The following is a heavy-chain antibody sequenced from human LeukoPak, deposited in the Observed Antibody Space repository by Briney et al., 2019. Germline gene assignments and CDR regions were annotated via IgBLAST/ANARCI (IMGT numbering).Heavy chain of an antibody. J-gene: IGHJ4*02. CDR2: IYYSGST. V-gene: IGHV4-39*07. Sequence: SETLSLTCTVSGGSISRSSYYWGWIRQPPGKGLEWIGSIYYSGSTYYNPSLKSRVTISVDTSKNQFSLKLSSVTAADTAVYYCATHPGYYFDYWGQGTLVTVSS. CDR1: GGSISRSSYY. CDR3: ATHPGYYFDY.